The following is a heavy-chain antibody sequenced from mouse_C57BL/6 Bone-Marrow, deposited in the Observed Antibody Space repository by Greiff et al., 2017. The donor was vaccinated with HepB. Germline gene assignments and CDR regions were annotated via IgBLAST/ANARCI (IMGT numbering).Heavy chain of an antibody. Sequence: VQLQQSGAELVRPGTSVKVSCKASGYAFTNYLIEWVKQRPGQGLEWIGVINPGSGGTNYNEKFKGKATLTVDTSSSTAYMQLSSLTSEDSAVYYCVVTTVVHFDYWGQGTTLTVSS. CDR1: GYAFTNYL. V-gene: IGHV1-54*01. D-gene: IGHD1-1*01. CDR3: VVTTVVHFDY. J-gene: IGHJ2*01. CDR2: INPGSGGT.